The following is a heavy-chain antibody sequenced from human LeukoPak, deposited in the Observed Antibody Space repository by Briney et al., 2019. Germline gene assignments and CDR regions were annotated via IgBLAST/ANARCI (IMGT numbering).Heavy chain of an antibody. V-gene: IGHV1-69*04. J-gene: IGHJ4*02. CDR3: ARDLSIAAPGTDFDY. D-gene: IGHD6-13*01. CDR1: GGTFSSYA. CDR2: IIPILGIA. Sequence: SVKVSCKASGGTFSSYAISWVRQAPGQGLEWMGRIIPILGIANYAQKFQGRVTITADKSTSTAYMELSSLRSEDTAVYYCARDLSIAAPGTDFDYWGQGTLVTVSS.